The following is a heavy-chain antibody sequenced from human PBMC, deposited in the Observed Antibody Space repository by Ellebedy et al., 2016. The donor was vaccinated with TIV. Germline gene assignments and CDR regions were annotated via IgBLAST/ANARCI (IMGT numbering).Heavy chain of an antibody. V-gene: IGHV3-64*04. CDR1: GFTFSSYA. CDR2: ISTNGGST. CDR3: ARDHSSGYYRGYYYYGMDV. Sequence: GGSLRLSCAASGFTFSSYAMHWVRQAPGKGLEYVSVISTNGGSTYYADSVKGRFTISRDNAKNSLYLQMNSLRAEDTAVYYCARDHSSGYYRGYYYYGMDVWGQGTTVTVSS. J-gene: IGHJ6*02. D-gene: IGHD3-22*01.